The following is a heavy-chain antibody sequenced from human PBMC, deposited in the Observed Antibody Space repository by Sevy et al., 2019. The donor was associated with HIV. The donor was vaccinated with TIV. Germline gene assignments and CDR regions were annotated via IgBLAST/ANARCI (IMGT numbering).Heavy chain of an antibody. Sequence: ASVKVSCKTSGYTFTSYAISWVRQAPGQGLEWMGWISGYNGNTNYAQKFQGRVTMTTDTSTISAYMELRSLRSDDTXXXXXXXXXXXXXXXYHFDYWGQGTLVTVSS. CDR3: XXXXXXXXXXYHFDY. D-gene: IGHD2-2*01. J-gene: IGHJ4*02. CDR2: ISGYNGNT. V-gene: IGHV1-18*01. CDR1: GYTFTSYA.